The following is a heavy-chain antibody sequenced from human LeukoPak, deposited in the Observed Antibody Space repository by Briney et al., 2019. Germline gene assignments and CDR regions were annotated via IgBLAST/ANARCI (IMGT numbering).Heavy chain of an antibody. CDR2: ISSSSSYI. V-gene: IGHV3-21*01. CDR1: GFTFSSYS. CDR3: ARDWEGYCSGGSCYGGPIDY. Sequence: GGSLRLSCAASGFTFSSYSMNWVRQAPGKGLEWVSSISSSSSYIYYADSVKGRFTISRDNAKNSLYLQMNSLSAEDTAVYYCARDWEGYCSGGSCYGGPIDYWGQGTLVTVSS. D-gene: IGHD2-15*01. J-gene: IGHJ4*02.